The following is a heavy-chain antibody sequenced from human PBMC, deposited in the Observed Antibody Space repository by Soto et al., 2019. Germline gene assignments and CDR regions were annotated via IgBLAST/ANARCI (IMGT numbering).Heavy chain of an antibody. D-gene: IGHD6-19*01. V-gene: IGHV3-48*02. J-gene: IGHJ4*02. CDR1: GFTFRVYS. CDR3: ARSVEGHFDY. CDR2: ITSDTKTI. Sequence: EVQLVESGGDLVPRGGSLRLSCVASGFTFRVYSMNWVRQAPGKGLEWFSYITSDTKTITYADSVKGRFTISRDNAKNSVYLQMNSLRDEDTAVYYCARSVEGHFDYWGQGTVVTVS.